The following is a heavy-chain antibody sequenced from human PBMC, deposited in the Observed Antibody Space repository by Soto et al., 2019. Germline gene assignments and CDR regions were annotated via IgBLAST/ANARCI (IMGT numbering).Heavy chain of an antibody. CDR1: GGTFSSYA. D-gene: IGHD2-21*02. J-gene: IGHJ6*02. CDR2: IIPNFGKA. V-gene: IGHV1-69*13. Sequence: ASVKVSCKASGGTFSSYAISWVRQAPGQGLEWMGGIIPNFGKANYAKKFQGRVKITEDESTSTAYMEMRSLRTEDTAVYYCERVGSGGNSEFDYYGLDVWGQGTTVTVSS. CDR3: ERVGSGGNSEFDYYGLDV.